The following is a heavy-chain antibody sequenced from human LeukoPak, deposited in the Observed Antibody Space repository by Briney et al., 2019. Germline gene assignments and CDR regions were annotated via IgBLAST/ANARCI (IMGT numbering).Heavy chain of an antibody. CDR3: ARDVAHAFDI. V-gene: IGHV3-30-3*01. D-gene: IGHD2-21*01. CDR1: GFTFSSYA. J-gene: IGHJ3*02. CDR2: ISYDGSNK. Sequence: GGSLRLSCAASGFTFSSYAMHWVRQAPGKVLEWVAVISYDGSNKYYADSVKGQFTISRDNSKNTLYLQMNSLRAEDTAVYYCARDVAHAFDIWGQGTMVTVSS.